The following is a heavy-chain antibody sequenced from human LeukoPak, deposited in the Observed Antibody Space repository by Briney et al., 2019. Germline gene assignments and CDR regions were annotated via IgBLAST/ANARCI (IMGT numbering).Heavy chain of an antibody. Sequence: GGSLRLSCAASGFTFSSYSMNWVRQAPGKGLEWVSSISSSSSYIYYADPVKGRFTISRDNAKNSLYLQMNSLRAEDTAVYYCARDYYDSSGYYPGYFDYWGQGTLVTVSS. J-gene: IGHJ4*02. CDR2: ISSSSSYI. CDR3: ARDYYDSSGYYPGYFDY. D-gene: IGHD3-22*01. V-gene: IGHV3-21*01. CDR1: GFTFSSYS.